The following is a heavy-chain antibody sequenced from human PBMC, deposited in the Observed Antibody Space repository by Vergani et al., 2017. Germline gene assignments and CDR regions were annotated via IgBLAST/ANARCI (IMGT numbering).Heavy chain of an antibody. V-gene: IGHV3-30*18. Sequence: QVQLVEPGGGVVQPGRSLRLSCAASGFTLSIYSMHWVRQAPGKGLEWVAVISYDGSNKYYADSVKGRFNSSRDNSKNTLYLQMNSRRAEDTAVYYCEKDCIAAAVDGYYYYMDVWGKGTTVTVSS. D-gene: IGHD6-13*01. J-gene: IGHJ6*03. CDR2: ISYDGSNK. CDR1: GFTLSIYS. CDR3: EKDCIAAAVDGYYYYMDV.